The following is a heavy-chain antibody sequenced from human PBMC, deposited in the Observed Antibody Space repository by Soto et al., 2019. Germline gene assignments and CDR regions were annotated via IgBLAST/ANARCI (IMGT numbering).Heavy chain of an antibody. J-gene: IGHJ5*02. V-gene: IGHV1-69*12. CDR3: ARDRYYGSGSPAWFDP. Sequence: QVQLVQSGAEVKKPGSSVKVSCKASGGTFSSYAISWVRQAPGQGLEWMGGIIPIFGTANYAQKFQGRVTINADESTSTAYMELSSLRSEDTAVYYCARDRYYGSGSPAWFDPWGQGTLVTVSS. CDR2: IIPIFGTA. D-gene: IGHD3-10*01. CDR1: GGTFSSYA.